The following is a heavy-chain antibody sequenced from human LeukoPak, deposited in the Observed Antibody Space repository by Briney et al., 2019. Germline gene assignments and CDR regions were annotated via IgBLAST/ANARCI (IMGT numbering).Heavy chain of an antibody. V-gene: IGHV3-11*03. J-gene: IGHJ3*02. Sequence: GGSLRLSCAASGFTFSDYYMSWIRQAPGKGLEWVSYISSSSSYTNYADSVKGRFTISRDNAKNSLYLQMNSLRAEDTAVYYCAVAYYYCSGDAFDIWGQGTKVTVSS. CDR2: ISSSSSYT. CDR3: AVAYYYCSGDAFDI. D-gene: IGHD3-10*01. CDR1: GFTFSDYY.